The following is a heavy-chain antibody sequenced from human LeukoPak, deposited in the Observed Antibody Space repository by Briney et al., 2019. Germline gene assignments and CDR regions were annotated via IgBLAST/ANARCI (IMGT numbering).Heavy chain of an antibody. V-gene: IGHV3-7*01. CDR3: AREAFWSGPNWFDP. CDR1: RFTFSSYW. D-gene: IGHD3-3*01. J-gene: IGHJ5*02. CDR2: IKQDGSEK. Sequence: GGALRLSCAASRFTFSSYWMSWVRPAPRKGLEWVANIKQDGSEKYYVDAVKGRFTISRENDKNSLYLQMNSLRAEDTAVYYCAREAFWSGPNWFDPWGQGTLVTVSS.